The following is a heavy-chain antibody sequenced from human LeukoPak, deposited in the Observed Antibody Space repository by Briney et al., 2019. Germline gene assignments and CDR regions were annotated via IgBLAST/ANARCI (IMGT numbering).Heavy chain of an antibody. Sequence: GGSLRLSCAVSGLTFNNYAMSWVRQAPGKGLEWVSGISGRCASKYYADSVKGRFTISRDNSKNTLYLQMNSLRAEDTAVYYCAKGVVVAPDVTPFDYWGQGTLVTVSS. D-gene: IGHD2-2*01. CDR3: AKGVVVAPDVTPFDY. V-gene: IGHV3-23*01. CDR2: ISGRCASK. J-gene: IGHJ4*02. CDR1: GLTFNNYA.